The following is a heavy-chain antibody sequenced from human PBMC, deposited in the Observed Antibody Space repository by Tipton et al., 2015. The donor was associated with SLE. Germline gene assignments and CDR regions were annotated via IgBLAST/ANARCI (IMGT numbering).Heavy chain of an antibody. Sequence: LRLSCAVYGGSFSGYYWSWIRQPPGKGLEWIGEINHSGSTNYNPSLKSRVTISVDTSKNQFSLKLSSVTAADTAVYYCARASLWEDYWGQGTLVTVSS. CDR2: INHSGST. J-gene: IGHJ4*02. CDR1: GGSFSGYY. V-gene: IGHV4-34*01. CDR3: ARASLWEDY. D-gene: IGHD1-26*01.